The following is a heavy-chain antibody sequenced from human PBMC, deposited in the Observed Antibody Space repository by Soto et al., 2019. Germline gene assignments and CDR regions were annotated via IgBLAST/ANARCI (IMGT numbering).Heavy chain of an antibody. CDR3: AKNGQPPYYYYGLDV. CDR1: GYTFTRYG. D-gene: IGHD2-8*01. CDR2: ISGYNGDT. J-gene: IGHJ6*02. V-gene: IGHV1-18*01. Sequence: QGHLVQSEAEVKKPGASVKVSCKASGYTFTRYGISWVRQAPGQGLEWMGWISGYNGDTNYAQKFQDRVSMTIDTSTGTAYMELRSLTSDDTPIYYCAKNGQPPYYYYGLDVWGQGTKVTVSS.